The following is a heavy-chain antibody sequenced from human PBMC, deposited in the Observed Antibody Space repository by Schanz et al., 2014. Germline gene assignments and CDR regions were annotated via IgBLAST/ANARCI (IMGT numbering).Heavy chain of an antibody. CDR1: GFTFSDHW. J-gene: IGHJ4*02. D-gene: IGHD5-12*01. CDR3: ARDPNSVNEIDY. Sequence: VQLVESGGALVQPGGSLRLSCSASGFTFSDHWMSWVRQPPGKGLEWVANIKGDSSEKNYVDSVKGRFTLSRDNAKKTMDLQINSLRVDDTAVYYCARDPNSVNEIDYWGQGTLVTVSS. V-gene: IGHV3-7*03. CDR2: IKGDSSEK.